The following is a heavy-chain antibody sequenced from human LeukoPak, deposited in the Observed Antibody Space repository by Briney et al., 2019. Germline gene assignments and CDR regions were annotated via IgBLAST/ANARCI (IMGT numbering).Heavy chain of an antibody. J-gene: IGHJ6*03. CDR2: MNPNSGNT. CDR3: ARGDNNIKWLLRRYYYMDV. V-gene: IGHV1-8*01. Sequence: ASVKVSCKASVYTFTSYDINWVRQATGQGLEWMGWMNPNSGNTGYAQKFQGRVTMTRNTSISTAYMELSSLRSEDTAVYYCARGDNNIKWLLRRYYYMDVWGKGTTVTVSS. D-gene: IGHD3-22*01. CDR1: VYTFTSYD.